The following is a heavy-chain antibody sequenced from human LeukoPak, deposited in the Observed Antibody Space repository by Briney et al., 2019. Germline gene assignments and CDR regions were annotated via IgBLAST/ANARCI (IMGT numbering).Heavy chain of an antibody. CDR3: ARGQGYESYYYMDV. J-gene: IGHJ6*03. D-gene: IGHD2-2*01. Sequence: GGSLRLSCAASGFTFSIYTMNWVRQAPGKGLEWVSSISSSNSYIYYADSVKGRFTISRDNSNNTVYLQMNNLRPEDTAVFYCARGQGYESYYYMDVWGKGTTVSVSS. CDR1: GFTFSIYT. CDR2: ISSSNSYI. V-gene: IGHV3-21*01.